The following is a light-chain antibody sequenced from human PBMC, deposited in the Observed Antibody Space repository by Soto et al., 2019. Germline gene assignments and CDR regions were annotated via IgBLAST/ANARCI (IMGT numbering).Light chain of an antibody. Sequence: QSVLAHPASVSGSPGQSITISCTGTSSDVGSYNLVSWYQQHPGKAPKLMIYEGSKRPSGVSNRSSGSKSGNTASLKISGLQAEDESDYYCCSYAGSSNFFSVLGTGTKVTV. CDR3: CSYAGSSNFFSV. J-gene: IGLJ1*01. V-gene: IGLV2-23*03. CDR2: EGS. CDR1: SSDVGSYNL.